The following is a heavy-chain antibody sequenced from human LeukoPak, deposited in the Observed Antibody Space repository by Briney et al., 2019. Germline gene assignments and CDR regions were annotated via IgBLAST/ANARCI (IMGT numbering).Heavy chain of an antibody. D-gene: IGHD1-14*01. CDR1: GFTFRNYA. V-gene: IGHV3-23*01. CDR3: AIREPIGY. J-gene: IGHJ4*02. Sequence: TGGSLRLSCAASGFTFRNYAMYWVRQVPGKGLEWVSAISSSDANTYYADSVKDRFTISRDNSKNTLYLQMNSLRAEDTALYYCAIREPIGYWGQGTLVTVSS. CDR2: ISSSDANT.